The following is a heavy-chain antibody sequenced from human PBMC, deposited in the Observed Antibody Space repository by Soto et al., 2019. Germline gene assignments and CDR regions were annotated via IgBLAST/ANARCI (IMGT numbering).Heavy chain of an antibody. CDR2: ISSSSSTI. D-gene: IGHD3-22*01. CDR3: AGPTYYYDSSGPPAY. J-gene: IGHJ4*02. Sequence: GGSLRLSCAASGFTFSTYSMNWVRQAPGKGLEWVSYISSSSSTIFYTDSVKGRLTVSRDNAKNSLYLQMNSLRAEDTAVYYWAGPTYYYDSSGPPAYWGQGP. CDR1: GFTFSTYS. V-gene: IGHV3-48*01.